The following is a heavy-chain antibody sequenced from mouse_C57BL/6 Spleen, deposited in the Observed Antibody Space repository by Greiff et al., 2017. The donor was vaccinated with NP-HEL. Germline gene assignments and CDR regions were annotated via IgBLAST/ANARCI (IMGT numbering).Heavy chain of an antibody. J-gene: IGHJ2*01. CDR2: IHPNSGST. V-gene: IGHV1-64*01. Sequence: QVQLQQPGAELVKPGASVKLSCKASGYTFTSYWMHWVKQRPGQGLEWIGMIHPNSGSTNYNVKFKSKATLTVDKSSSTAYMQLSSLTSEDSAVYYCVIYYYGSSSYYFDYWGQGTTLTVSS. D-gene: IGHD1-1*01. CDR1: GYTFTSYW. CDR3: VIYYYGSSSYYFDY.